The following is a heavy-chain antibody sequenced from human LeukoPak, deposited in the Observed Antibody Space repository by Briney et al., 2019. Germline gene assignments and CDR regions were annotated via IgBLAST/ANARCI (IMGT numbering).Heavy chain of an antibody. D-gene: IGHD2-2*01. V-gene: IGHV3-66*01. CDR2: IYSGGST. J-gene: IGHJ5*02. CDR1: GFTFSDYY. Sequence: GGSLRLSCAASGFTFSDYYMSWIRQAPGKGLEWVSVIYSGGSTYYADSVKGRFTISRDNSKNTLYLQMNSLRAEDTAVYYCARDHMPRNWFDPWGQGTLVTVSS. CDR3: ARDHMPRNWFDP.